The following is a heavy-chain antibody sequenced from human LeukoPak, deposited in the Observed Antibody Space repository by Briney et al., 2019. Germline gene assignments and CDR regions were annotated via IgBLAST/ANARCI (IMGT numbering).Heavy chain of an antibody. CDR3: ARDFADGHGFDF. Sequence: PGGPLRLSCAASGLTFRSHSMNWFRQAPGKGLKGVSYIGISTMTKYYAYYVKGRFNISRDNAKSSLYLQMNSLRDEDTAVYYCARDFADGHGFDFWGLGTMVTVSP. V-gene: IGHV3-48*02. D-gene: IGHD4-17*01. CDR1: GLTFRSHS. J-gene: IGHJ3*01. CDR2: IGISTMTK.